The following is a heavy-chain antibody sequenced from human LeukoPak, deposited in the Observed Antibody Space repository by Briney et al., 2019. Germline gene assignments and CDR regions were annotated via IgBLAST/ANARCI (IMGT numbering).Heavy chain of an antibody. J-gene: IGHJ5*02. CDR1: GGSISSGSYY. Sequence: PSETLSLTCTVSGGSISSGSYYWSWIRQPAGKGLEWIGRIYTSGSTNYNPSLKSRVTISVDTSKNQFSLKPSSVTAADTAVYYCARLPAMGLNWFDPWGQGTLVTVSS. V-gene: IGHV4-61*02. CDR3: ARLPAMGLNWFDP. CDR2: IYTSGST. D-gene: IGHD2-2*01.